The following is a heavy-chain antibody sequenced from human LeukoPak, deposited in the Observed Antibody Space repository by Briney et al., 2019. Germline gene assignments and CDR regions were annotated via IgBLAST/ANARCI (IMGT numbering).Heavy chain of an antibody. J-gene: IGHJ4*02. Sequence: GGSLRLSCAASGFTFSSYGVHWVRQAPGKGLEWVAVISYDGSNKYYADSVKGRFTISRDNSKNTLYLQMNSLRAEDTAVYYCAKDQEDGSGSSSDYWGQGTLVTVSS. V-gene: IGHV3-30*18. CDR2: ISYDGSNK. D-gene: IGHD3-10*01. CDR3: AKDQEDGSGSSSDY. CDR1: GFTFSSYG.